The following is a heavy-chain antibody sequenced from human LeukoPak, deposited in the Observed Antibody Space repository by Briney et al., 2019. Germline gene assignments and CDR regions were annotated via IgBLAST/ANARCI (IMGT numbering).Heavy chain of an antibody. V-gene: IGHV1-46*02. CDR2: INPSGGST. Sequence: GASVKVSCKASGYTFNSYYMHWVRQAPGQGLEWMGIINPSGGSTSYAQKFQGRVTMTRDTSTSTVYMELSSLRSEDTAVYYCARVAVAGSYYDYYGMDVWGQGTTVTVSS. CDR3: ARVAVAGSYYDYYGMDV. D-gene: IGHD6-19*01. J-gene: IGHJ6*02. CDR1: GYTFNSYY.